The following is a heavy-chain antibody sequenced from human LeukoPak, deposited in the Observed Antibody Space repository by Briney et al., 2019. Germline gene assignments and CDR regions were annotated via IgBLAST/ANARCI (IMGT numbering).Heavy chain of an antibody. CDR1: GFTFSNSG. J-gene: IGHJ4*02. D-gene: IGHD3-10*01. CDR3: AKIGGYFDY. V-gene: IGHV3-23*01. CDR2: ITGSGDNT. Sequence: GGSLRLPCAASGFTFSNSGMSWVRQAPGEGLEWVSAITGSGDNTYYADSVKGRFTISRDNSKNTLYLQMSSLRAEDTAVYYCAKIGGYFDYWGQGTLVTVSS.